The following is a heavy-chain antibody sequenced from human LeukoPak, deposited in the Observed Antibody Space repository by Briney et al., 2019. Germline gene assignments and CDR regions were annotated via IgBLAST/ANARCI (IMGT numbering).Heavy chain of an antibody. D-gene: IGHD6-19*01. Sequence: SGGSLRLSCVASGFTLNTYWMNWVRQAPGKGLEWVANMNQDGSTKQYVDSVKGRFTISRDNAKNSLHLQMNSLRAEDTAVYYCTREYSSGWYDYWGQGTLVTASS. CDR3: TREYSSGWYDY. J-gene: IGHJ4*02. V-gene: IGHV3-7*03. CDR2: MNQDGSTK. CDR1: GFTLNTYW.